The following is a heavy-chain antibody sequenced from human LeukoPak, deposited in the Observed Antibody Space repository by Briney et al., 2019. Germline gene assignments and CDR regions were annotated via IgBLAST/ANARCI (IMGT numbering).Heavy chain of an antibody. J-gene: IGHJ4*02. CDR3: ARAGFVGGFDY. CDR1: GFTFSSYS. CDR2: ITSSSTYI. D-gene: IGHD3-10*01. V-gene: IGHV3-21*01. Sequence: GGSLRLSCAASGFTFSSYSMNWVRQAPGKGLEWVSSITSSSTYIYYADSVKGRFTISRDNVKNSLYLQMNSLRAEDTAVYYCARAGFVGGFDYWGQGTLVTVSS.